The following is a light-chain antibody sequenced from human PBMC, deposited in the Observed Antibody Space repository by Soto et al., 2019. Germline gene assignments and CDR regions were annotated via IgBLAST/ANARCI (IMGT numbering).Light chain of an antibody. Sequence: QSALTQPRSVSGSPGQSVTISCTGSSSDVGGYNYVSWYQHHPDKVPKLIIFGVTKRPSGVPDRFSGSKSGNTASLTISGLQAEDEADYFCCSYAGTYTVVFGGGTQRTVL. CDR3: CSYAGTYTVV. CDR1: SSDVGGYNY. CDR2: GVT. J-gene: IGLJ3*02. V-gene: IGLV2-11*01.